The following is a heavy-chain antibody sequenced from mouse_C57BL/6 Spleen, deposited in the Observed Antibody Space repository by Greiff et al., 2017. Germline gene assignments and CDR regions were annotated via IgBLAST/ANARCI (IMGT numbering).Heavy chain of an antibody. CDR3: GRYDY. CDR2: INPGSGGT. J-gene: IGHJ3*01. V-gene: IGHV1-54*01. CDR1: GYAFTNYL. Sequence: QVQLQQSGTELVRPGTSVKVSCKASGYAFTNYLIEWVKQRPGQGLEWIGVINPGSGGTNYNEKFKGKATLTADKSSSTAYMQLSSLASEVSAVYFCGRYDYWGQGTLVTVSA. D-gene: IGHD1-1*01.